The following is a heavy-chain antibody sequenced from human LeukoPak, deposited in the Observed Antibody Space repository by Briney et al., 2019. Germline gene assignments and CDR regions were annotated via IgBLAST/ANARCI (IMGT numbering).Heavy chain of an antibody. J-gene: IGHJ6*02. CDR1: GFSFSSYA. D-gene: IGHD2-15*01. Sequence: GGSLRLSCAPSGFSFSSYAMHWVRQAPGKGLEWVAVISYDGNNKYYADSVKGRFTISRDNSKSTLFLQMNSLRAEDTAVYYCARDIAVAAATPGFYYYGMDVWGQGTTVTVSS. CDR2: ISYDGNNK. V-gene: IGHV3-30-3*01. CDR3: ARDIAVAAATPGFYYYGMDV.